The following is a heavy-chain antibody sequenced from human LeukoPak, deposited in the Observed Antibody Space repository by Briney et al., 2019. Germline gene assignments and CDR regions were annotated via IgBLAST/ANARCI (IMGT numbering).Heavy chain of an antibody. V-gene: IGHV3-15*05. D-gene: IGHD2-2*01. Sequence: GGSLRLSCAASGFTFSNAWMTWVRQAPGKGLEWVGRIYRNADGGTTDYAAPVKGRFTISRDDSKNTLYLQMNSLKTEDTAVYYCTTDSYCSTTTCYASSNYYYGLDAWGQGTSVTISS. CDR3: TTDSYCSTTTCYASSNYYYGLDA. J-gene: IGHJ6*02. CDR1: GFTFSNAW. CDR2: IYRNADGGTT.